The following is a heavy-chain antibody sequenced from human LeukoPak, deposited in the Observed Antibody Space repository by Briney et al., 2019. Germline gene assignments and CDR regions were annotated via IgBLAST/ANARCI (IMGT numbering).Heavy chain of an antibody. CDR3: ARFPAGRYYDY. CDR2: VYYSGRT. Sequence: SETLSLTCTVSGGSISSRSYYWGWIRQPPGKGLEWIASVYYSGRTYYNPSLKSRVSISVDTSKNQFSLKLGSVTAADTAVFYCARFPAGRYYDYCGQGTLVTVSS. V-gene: IGHV4-39*07. J-gene: IGHJ4*02. CDR1: GGSISSRSYY.